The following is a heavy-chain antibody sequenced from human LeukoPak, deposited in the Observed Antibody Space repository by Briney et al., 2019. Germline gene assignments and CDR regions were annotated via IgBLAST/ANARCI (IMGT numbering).Heavy chain of an antibody. V-gene: IGHV4-34*01. CDR3: ARLGYSSSMFDY. Sequence: PSETLSLTCAVYGGSFSGYYWSWIRQPPGKGLEWIGEINHSGSTNYNPSLKSRVTISVDTSKNQFSLKLSSVTAADTAVYYCARLGYSSSMFDYWGQGTLVTVSS. CDR2: INHSGST. CDR1: GGSFSGYY. J-gene: IGHJ4*02. D-gene: IGHD6-13*01.